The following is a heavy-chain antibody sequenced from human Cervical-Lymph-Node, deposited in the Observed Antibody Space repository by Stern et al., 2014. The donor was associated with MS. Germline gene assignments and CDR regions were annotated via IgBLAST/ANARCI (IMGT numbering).Heavy chain of an antibody. CDR2: ISSDSTVI. Sequence: VQLVESGGGLVKPGGSLRLTCEASGFTFTDYYMTWIRQTPGRGLEWVSYISSDSTVIYYGDSVKGRFTISRDNAKNLVYLQMNNLRVEDTAVYYCAREEANWFDPWGQGVPVTVSS. J-gene: IGHJ5*02. CDR1: GFTFTDYY. CDR3: AREEANWFDP. V-gene: IGHV3-11*01.